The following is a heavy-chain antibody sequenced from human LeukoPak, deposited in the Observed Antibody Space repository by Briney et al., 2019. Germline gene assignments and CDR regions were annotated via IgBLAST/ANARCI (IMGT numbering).Heavy chain of an antibody. J-gene: IGHJ4*02. CDR1: GFTFSSYG. CDR2: ISYDGSNK. D-gene: IGHD2-15*01. Sequence: PGTSLRLSCAASGFTFSSYGMHWVRQAPGKGLEWGAVISYDGSNKYYADSVKGRFTISRDNSKNTLYLQMNSLRAEDTAVYYCARSADCSGGSCRGYSYGYLFGALDYWGQGTLVTVSS. CDR3: ARSADCSGGSCRGYSYGYLFGALDY. V-gene: IGHV3-30*03.